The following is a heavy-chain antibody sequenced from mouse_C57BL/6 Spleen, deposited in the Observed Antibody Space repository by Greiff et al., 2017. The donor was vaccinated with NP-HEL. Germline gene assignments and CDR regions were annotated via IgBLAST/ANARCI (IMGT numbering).Heavy chain of an antibody. CDR2: ISYSGST. Sequence: EVQLVESGPGLAKPSQTLSLTCSVTGYSITSDYWNWIRKFPGNKLEYMGYISYSGSTYYNPSLKSRLSITRDTSKNQYYLQLNSVTTEDTATYYCERFDSYYEGNWYFDVWGTGTTVTVSS. CDR1: GYSITSDY. CDR3: ERFDSYYEGNWYFDV. J-gene: IGHJ1*03. D-gene: IGHD2-3*01. V-gene: IGHV3-8*01.